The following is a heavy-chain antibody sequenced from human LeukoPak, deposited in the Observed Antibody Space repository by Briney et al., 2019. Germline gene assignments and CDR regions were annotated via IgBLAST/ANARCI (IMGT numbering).Heavy chain of an antibody. J-gene: IGHJ4*02. V-gene: IGHV3-64*04. Sequence: GGSLRLSCSASGFPFSSYAMHWVRQAPGKGLEYVSAISDSGGSTYYADSVKGRFTISRDNSKNTLYLQMNSLRAEDTAVYYCARGVAARPGYFDYWGQGTLVTVSS. D-gene: IGHD6-6*01. CDR1: GFPFSSYA. CDR3: ARGVAARPGYFDY. CDR2: ISDSGGST.